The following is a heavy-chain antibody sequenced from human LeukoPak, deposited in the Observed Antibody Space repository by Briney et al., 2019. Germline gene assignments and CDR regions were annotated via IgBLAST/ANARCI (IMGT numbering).Heavy chain of an antibody. J-gene: IGHJ6*02. D-gene: IGHD4-23*01. CDR1: GYTFTSYG. V-gene: IGHV1-18*01. CDR2: IRAYNCNT. Sequence: RPSENLSCKSSGYTFTSYGIPRLRQAPGQRPEWIGWIRAYNCNTNYAKNLQGRVTRVTDTTTSTAYKVLRSLRSDDTAVTDWARARTVAYSSYGMDVWGQGTTVTVSS. CDR3: ARARTVAYSSYGMDV.